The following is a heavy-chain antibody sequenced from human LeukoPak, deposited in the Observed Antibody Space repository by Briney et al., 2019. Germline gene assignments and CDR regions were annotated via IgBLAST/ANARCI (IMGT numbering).Heavy chain of an antibody. CDR2: IYHSGST. Sequence: SETLSLTCAVSGGSISSGGYSWSWLRQPPGKGLEWIGYIYHSGSTYYDPSLKSRVTISVDRSKNQFSLKLSSVTAADTAVYYCARAVFGVVPPRGWFDPWGQGTLVTVSS. CDR1: GGSISSGGYS. J-gene: IGHJ5*02. D-gene: IGHD3-3*01. CDR3: ARAVFGVVPPRGWFDP. V-gene: IGHV4-30-2*01.